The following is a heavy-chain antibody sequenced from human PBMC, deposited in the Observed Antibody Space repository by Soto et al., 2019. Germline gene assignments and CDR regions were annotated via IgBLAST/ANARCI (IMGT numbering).Heavy chain of an antibody. CDR3: ARQRAGGAFDY. Sequence: SETLSLTCTVSGGSISSYYWSWIRQPPGKGLEWIGYIYYSGSTNYNPSLKSRVTISVDTSTRQVSLRLTSVTAADTAVYYCARQRAGGAFDYWGPGARVTVSS. CDR1: GGSISSYY. V-gene: IGHV4-59*01. J-gene: IGHJ4*02. D-gene: IGHD6-13*01. CDR2: IYYSGST.